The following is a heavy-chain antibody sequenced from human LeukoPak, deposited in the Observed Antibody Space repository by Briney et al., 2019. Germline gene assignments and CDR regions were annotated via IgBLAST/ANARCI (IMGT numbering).Heavy chain of an antibody. D-gene: IGHD2-2*01. CDR1: GFTFSSYA. CDR3: AKSHLNVVPAALYYFDY. Sequence: GGSLRLSCAASGFTFSSYAMSWVRQAPGKGLEWVSAISGSGGSTYYADSVKGRFTISRDNSKNTLYLQMNSLRAEDTAVYYCAKSHLNVVPAALYYFDYWGQGTLVTVSS. J-gene: IGHJ4*02. CDR2: ISGSGGST. V-gene: IGHV3-23*01.